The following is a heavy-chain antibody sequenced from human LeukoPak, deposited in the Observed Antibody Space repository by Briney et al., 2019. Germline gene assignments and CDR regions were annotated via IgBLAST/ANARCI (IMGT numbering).Heavy chain of an antibody. CDR3: ARDRRNSGSFFDY. Sequence: PGGSLRLSCAASGFTLRTYTMNWVRQAAGKGLEWVSSISSSSTYIYYADSVKGRFTISRDNAKNSLYLQMNSLRADDSAVYYCARDRRNSGSFFDYWGQGILVTVSS. CDR2: ISSSSTYI. V-gene: IGHV3-21*01. J-gene: IGHJ4*02. CDR1: GFTLRTYT. D-gene: IGHD1-26*01.